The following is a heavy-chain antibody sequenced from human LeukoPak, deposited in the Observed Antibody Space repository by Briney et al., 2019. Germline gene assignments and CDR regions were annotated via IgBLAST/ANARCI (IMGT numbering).Heavy chain of an antibody. D-gene: IGHD3-3*01. CDR1: GFTFSSYW. CDR3: ARERFLEWRNWFDP. CDR2: IKKDGSEK. V-gene: IGHV3-7*01. Sequence: GGSLRLSCAASGFTFSSYWMSWVRQAPGKGLEWVANIKKDGSEKYYVDSAKGRFTISRDNAKNLLFLQMNSLRVEDTAVYYCARERFLEWRNWFDPWGQGTLVTVSS. J-gene: IGHJ5*02.